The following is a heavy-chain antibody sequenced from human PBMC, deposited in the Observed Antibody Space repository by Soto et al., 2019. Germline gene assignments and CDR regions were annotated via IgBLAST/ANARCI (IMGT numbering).Heavy chain of an antibody. CDR3: ARMIEVVPAAMYAFDI. V-gene: IGHV1-3*01. Sequence: QVQLVQSGAEVKKPGASVKVSCKASGYSFTSYVMHWVRQAPGQSLEWMGWISAGNGDTKYSQKFQGRLTVTRDTSAPTAYMELSSLRSEDTAVYYFARMIEVVPAAMYAFDIWGQGTMVTGSS. D-gene: IGHD2-2*01. CDR1: GYSFTSYV. CDR2: ISAGNGDT. J-gene: IGHJ3*02.